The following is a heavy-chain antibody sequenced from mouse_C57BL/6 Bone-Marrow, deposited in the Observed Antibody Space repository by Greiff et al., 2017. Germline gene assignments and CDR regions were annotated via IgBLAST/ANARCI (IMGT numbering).Heavy chain of an antibody. J-gene: IGHJ2*01. CDR2: ISSGGSYT. CDR3: ARQRTGYYFDY. D-gene: IGHD4-1*01. CDR1: GFTFSSYG. V-gene: IGHV5-6*01. Sequence: EVHLVESGGDLVKPGGSLKLSCAASGFTFSSYGMSWVRQTPDKRLEWVATISSGGSYTYYPDSVKGRFTISRDNAENTLYLQVCSLKSEDTAMYYGARQRTGYYFDYWGQGTTLTVSS.